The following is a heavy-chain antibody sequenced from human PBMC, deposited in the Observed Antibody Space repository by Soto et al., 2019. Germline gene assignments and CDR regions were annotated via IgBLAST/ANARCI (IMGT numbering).Heavy chain of an antibody. CDR2: VSGSGGST. Sequence: HPGGSLRLSCAASGFTFSTYAMSWVRQAPGKGLEWVSGVSGSGGSTYYADSVKGRFTISRDNSKNTLYLQMNSLRAEDSAIYYCAKDSVVITNWGQGTLVTVSS. V-gene: IGHV3-23*01. D-gene: IGHD3-22*01. J-gene: IGHJ4*02. CDR1: GFTFSTYA. CDR3: AKDSVVITN.